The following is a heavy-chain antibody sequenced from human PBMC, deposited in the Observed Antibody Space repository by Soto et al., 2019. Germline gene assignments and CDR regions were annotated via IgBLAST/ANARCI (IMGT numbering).Heavy chain of an antibody. D-gene: IGHD1-26*01. V-gene: IGHV3-33*08. CDR3: ARGSGSYNLDI. Sequence: PGGSLGLSCAASGFTFSSYAMHWVRQVPGKGLEWVALIWYDGSNKYYADSVKGRFTISRDNSKNTLNLQMNSLRAEDTAVYYCARGSGSYNLDIWGQGTLVTVSS. J-gene: IGHJ3*02. CDR2: IWYDGSNK. CDR1: GFTFSSYA.